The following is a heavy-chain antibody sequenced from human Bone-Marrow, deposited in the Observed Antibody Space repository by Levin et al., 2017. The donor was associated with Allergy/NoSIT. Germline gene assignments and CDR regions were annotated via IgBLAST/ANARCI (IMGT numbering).Heavy chain of an antibody. CDR1: GYTFINHY. CDR2: INSSGGST. D-gene: IGHD2-8*02. J-gene: IGHJ4*02. Sequence: GESLKISCQASGYTFINHYMHWLRQAPGQGPEWMGIINSSGGSTNYAQKFQGRVTMTRDTSTSTVYMELSSLSSEDTAVYYCARDLLLHCAGGGCYYFDYWGQGTLVTVSS. CDR3: ARDLLLHCAGGGCYYFDY. V-gene: IGHV1-46*01.